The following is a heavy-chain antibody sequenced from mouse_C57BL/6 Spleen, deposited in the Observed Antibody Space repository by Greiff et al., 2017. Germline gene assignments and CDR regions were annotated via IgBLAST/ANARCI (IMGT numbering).Heavy chain of an antibody. Sequence: VQLQQSGPELVKPGASVKISCKASGYAFSSSWMNWVKQRPGKGLEWIGRIYPGDGDTNYNGKFKGKATLTADKSSSTAYMQLSSLTSEDSAVYFCASHYTHWYFDVWGTGTTGTVSS. CDR1: GYAFSSSW. CDR2: IYPGDGDT. CDR3: ASHYTHWYFDV. J-gene: IGHJ1*03. V-gene: IGHV1-82*01. D-gene: IGHD1-1*01.